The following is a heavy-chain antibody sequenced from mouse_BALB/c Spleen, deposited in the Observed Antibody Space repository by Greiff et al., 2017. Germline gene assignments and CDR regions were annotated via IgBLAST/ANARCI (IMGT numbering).Heavy chain of an antibody. CDR2: IYPSDSYT. CDR3: TRNFGYDEIGYFDY. D-gene: IGHD2-2*01. V-gene: IGHV1-69*02. CDR1: GYTFTSYW. J-gene: IGHJ2*01. Sequence: QVQLQQPGAELVRPGASVKLSCKASGYTFTSYWINWVKQRPGQGLEWIGNIYPSDSYTNYNQKFKDKATLTVDKSSSTAYMQLSSPTSEDSAVYYCTRNFGYDEIGYFDYWGQGTTLTVSS.